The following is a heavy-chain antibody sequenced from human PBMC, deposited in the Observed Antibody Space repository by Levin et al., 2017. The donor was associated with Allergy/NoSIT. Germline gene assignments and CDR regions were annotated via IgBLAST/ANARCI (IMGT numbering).Heavy chain of an antibody. CDR3: AKDRSHLDGSGPLDH. CDR1: GFTFSTNV. J-gene: IGHJ5*02. Sequence: QHGESLKISCAASGFTFSTNVMTWVRQAPGKGLEWVSSICGSCGNTYYADSVKGRFTISRDNSKNMLYLQMNSLRADDTAVYFCAKDRSHLDGSGPLDHWGPGTLVTVSS. D-gene: IGHD3-22*01. CDR2: ICGSCGNT. V-gene: IGHV3-23*01.